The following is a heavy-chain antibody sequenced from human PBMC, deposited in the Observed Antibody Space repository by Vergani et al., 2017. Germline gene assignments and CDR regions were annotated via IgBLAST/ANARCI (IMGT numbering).Heavy chain of an antibody. CDR1: VFTLSNYD. V-gene: IGHV3-30*02. Sequence: QVQLVESGGGVFQRGGSLRLSCATSVFTLSNYDTQGTRQAQGKGLEFVAFIQFDGSNQYYADSVKGRFTLSREFSKNTLYLQMNSLITDDTATYYCAKNFRGWGLASGGKGTRV. J-gene: IGHJ4*02. CDR3: AKNFRGWGLAS. CDR2: IQFDGSNQ. D-gene: IGHD3-16*01.